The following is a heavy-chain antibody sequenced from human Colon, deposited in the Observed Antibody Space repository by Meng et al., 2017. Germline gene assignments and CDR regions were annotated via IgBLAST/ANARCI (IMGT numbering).Heavy chain of an antibody. CDR1: GFTFSSYG. CDR3: ANGYSPDY. D-gene: IGHD5-18*01. V-gene: IGHV3-23*04. Sequence: EGQLGEVWGALVTPWGSLRLSCAASGFTFSSYGMSWVRQAPGKGLEWVSTISNNGGSTYYADSVKGRFTISRDNSKNTLYLQMNSLRAEDTAVYYCANGYSPDYWGQGTLVTVSS. CDR2: ISNNGGST. J-gene: IGHJ4*02.